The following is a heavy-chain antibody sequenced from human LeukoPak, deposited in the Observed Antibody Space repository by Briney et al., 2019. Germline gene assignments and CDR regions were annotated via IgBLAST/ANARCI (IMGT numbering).Heavy chain of an antibody. Sequence: GGSLRLSCAASGFTFSSYAMSWVRQAPGKGLEWVSAISGSSGNTYYADSVKGRFTISRDNSKNTLYLQMNSLRAEDTAVYYCAKLVRGTSGTNWFDPWGQGTLVTVSS. CDR2: ISGSSGNT. V-gene: IGHV3-23*01. CDR3: AKLVRGTSGTNWFDP. D-gene: IGHD1-7*01. J-gene: IGHJ5*02. CDR1: GFTFSSYA.